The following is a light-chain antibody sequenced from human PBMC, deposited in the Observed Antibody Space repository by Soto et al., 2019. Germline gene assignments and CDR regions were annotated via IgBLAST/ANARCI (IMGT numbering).Light chain of an antibody. CDR2: EVN. Sequence: QSARAQPSSVSGSPGQSITISCTGTSTDVGGYNYVSWYQHHPGKGPKLMIYEVNNRPSGVSDRFSGSKSGNKASLTISNLEAEDESDYYCGSYTSTDTPFVFGTGTKVTVL. CDR1: STDVGGYNY. V-gene: IGLV2-14*01. J-gene: IGLJ1*01. CDR3: GSYTSTDTPFV.